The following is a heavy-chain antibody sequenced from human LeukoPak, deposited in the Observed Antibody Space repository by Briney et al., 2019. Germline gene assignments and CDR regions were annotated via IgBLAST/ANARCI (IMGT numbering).Heavy chain of an antibody. CDR1: GVSIKSSY. CDR3: ASDGFDY. CDR2: IKQVESEK. Sequence: ETLSLTCSVSGVSIKSSYWSWIRQPPGKGLEWVGNIKQVESEKYYVDSMKGRSIISRDHAKNSPYLQMTSLTAENTVVDYCASDGFDYWGEGTLVT. V-gene: IGHV3-7*01. J-gene: IGHJ4*02.